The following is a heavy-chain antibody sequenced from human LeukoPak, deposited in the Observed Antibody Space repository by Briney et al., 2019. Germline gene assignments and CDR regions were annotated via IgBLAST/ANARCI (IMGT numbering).Heavy chain of an antibody. CDR2: IYHSGST. CDR1: GASIRSSY. D-gene: IGHD2-2*01. CDR3: ARDYCTSTTCPNWFDP. V-gene: IGHV4-59*12. J-gene: IGHJ5*02. Sequence: SETLSLTCTVSGASIRSSYWSWIRQPPGKGLEWIGEIYHSGSTNYNLSLKSRVTISVGKSKNQFSLKLNSVTAADTAVYYCARDYCTSTTCPNWFDPWGQGTLITVSS.